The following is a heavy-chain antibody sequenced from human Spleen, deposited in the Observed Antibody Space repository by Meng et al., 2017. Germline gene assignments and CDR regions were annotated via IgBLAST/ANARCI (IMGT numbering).Heavy chain of an antibody. Sequence: GGSLRLSCAVSGFTLSSYEMNWVRQAPGKGLEWVSYISSSGSTIYYADSVKGRFTISRDNSKKTLYLQMNSLRAEDTAVYYCARDHYEGARPLDYWGQGTLVTVSS. D-gene: IGHD1-26*01. J-gene: IGHJ4*02. CDR2: ISSSGSTI. CDR3: ARDHYEGARPLDY. V-gene: IGHV3-48*03. CDR1: GFTLSSYE.